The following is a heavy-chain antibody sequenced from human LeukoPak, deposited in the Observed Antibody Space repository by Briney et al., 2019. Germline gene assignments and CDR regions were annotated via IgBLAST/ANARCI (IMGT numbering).Heavy chain of an antibody. CDR3: ARDLGSGWYYFDS. D-gene: IGHD6-19*01. V-gene: IGHV1-46*01. Sequence: ASVKVSCKASGYTFTSCYVHWVRLAPGQGLEWMGLINPNDGGTSYAQKFQGRVTMTRDMSTSTVYMEVSSLRSKDTAVYYCARDLGSGWYYFDSWGQGTLVTVSS. J-gene: IGHJ4*02. CDR1: GYTFTSCY. CDR2: INPNDGGT.